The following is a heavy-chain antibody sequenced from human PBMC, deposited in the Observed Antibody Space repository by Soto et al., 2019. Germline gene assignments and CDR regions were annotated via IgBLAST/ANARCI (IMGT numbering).Heavy chain of an antibody. CDR3: TTEGTMITFGEKYAFDI. CDR2: IKSKTDGGTT. CDR1: GFTFSNAW. Sequence: GGSLRLSCAASGFTFSNAWMSWVRQAPGKGLEWVGRIKSKTDGGTTDYAAPVKGRFTISRDDSKNTLYLQMNSLKTEDTAVYYCTTEGTMITFGEKYAFDIWGQGTMVTVSS. V-gene: IGHV3-15*01. J-gene: IGHJ3*02. D-gene: IGHD3-16*01.